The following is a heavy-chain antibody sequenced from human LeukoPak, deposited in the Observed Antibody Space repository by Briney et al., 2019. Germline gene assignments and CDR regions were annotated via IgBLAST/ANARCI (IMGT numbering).Heavy chain of an antibody. CDR1: GFTFSNYL. CDR3: AELGITMIGGV. CDR2: IKADGSEK. J-gene: IGHJ6*04. V-gene: IGHV3-7*01. Sequence: SGGSLRLSCAASGFTFSNYLMTWVRQAPGKGLEWVADIKADGSEKYYVDSVKGRFTISRDNAKNSLYLQMNSLRAEDTAVYYCAELGITMIGGVWGKGTTVTISS. D-gene: IGHD3-10*02.